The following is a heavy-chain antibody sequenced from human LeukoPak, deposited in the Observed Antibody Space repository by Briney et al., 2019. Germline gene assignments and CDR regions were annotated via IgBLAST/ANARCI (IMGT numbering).Heavy chain of an antibody. CDR1: GFTFSSYE. J-gene: IGHJ4*02. D-gene: IGHD3-10*01. V-gene: IGHV3-48*03. CDR2: ISSSGSTI. Sequence: GGSLRLSCAASGFTFSSYEMNWLRQAPGKGLEWVSYISSSGSTIYYADSVKGRFTISRDNAKNSLYLQMNSLRAEDTAVYYCARDAVVRGVIITDYWGQGTLVTVSS. CDR3: ARDAVVRGVIITDY.